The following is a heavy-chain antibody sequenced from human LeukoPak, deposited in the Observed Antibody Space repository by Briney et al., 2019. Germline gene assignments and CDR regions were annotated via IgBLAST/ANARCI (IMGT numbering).Heavy chain of an antibody. CDR2: IAGSGATP. CDR1: GFTFSSYA. CDR3: ARSTVITTKKYYFDY. D-gene: IGHD4-17*01. Sequence: GGSLRLSCAASGFTFSSYAMGWVRQTPGKGLEWVSAIAGSGATPYYADSVKGRFTISKDNSKNTLYLQMNRLRVEDTAVYYCARSTVITTKKYYFDYWGQGTLVTVSS. J-gene: IGHJ4*02. V-gene: IGHV3-23*01.